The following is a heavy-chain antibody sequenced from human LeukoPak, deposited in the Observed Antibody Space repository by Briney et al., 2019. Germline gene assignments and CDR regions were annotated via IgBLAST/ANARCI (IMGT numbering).Heavy chain of an antibody. J-gene: IGHJ4*02. V-gene: IGHV5-51*01. Sequence: AESLKISCKGSGYSFTSYWIGWVRQMPGKGLEWMGIIYPGDSDTRYSPSFQGQVTISADKSISTAYLQWSSLKASDTAMYYCARISRYCSGGSCLYFDYWGQGTLVTVSS. CDR1: GYSFTSYW. CDR3: ARISRYCSGGSCLYFDY. D-gene: IGHD2-15*01. CDR2: IYPGDSDT.